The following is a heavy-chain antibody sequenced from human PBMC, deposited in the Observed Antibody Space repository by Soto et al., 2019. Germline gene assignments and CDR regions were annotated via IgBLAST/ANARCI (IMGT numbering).Heavy chain of an antibody. CDR2: INQAGNIK. CDR1: GFTLSTYY. D-gene: IGHD3-10*01. V-gene: IGHV3-7*05. J-gene: IGHJ4*02. Sequence: SGGSLRLSCAASGFTLSTYYMGWVRQAPGKGLEWVANINQAGNIKNYVDSVKGRFTVSRDNAKNSLYLQMNSLRADDTAVYYCVRHLVGRRSYLGQWGQGPPGTVS. CDR3: VRHLVGRRSYLGQ.